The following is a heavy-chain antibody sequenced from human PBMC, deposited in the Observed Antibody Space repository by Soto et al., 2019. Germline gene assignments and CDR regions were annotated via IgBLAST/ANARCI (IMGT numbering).Heavy chain of an antibody. D-gene: IGHD7-27*01. CDR1: GFSFSIFA. CDR3: AKEVSLGSTVDLGY. J-gene: IGHJ4*02. V-gene: IGHV3-23*01. CDR2: ISGSGGST. Sequence: LRLSCAASGFSFSIFAMSWVRQSPGKGLEWVSTISGSGGSTYYADAVKGRFTISRDNSMDTLYLQMKSLRVEDTAIYYCAKEVSLGSTVDLGYWGQGTLVTVSS.